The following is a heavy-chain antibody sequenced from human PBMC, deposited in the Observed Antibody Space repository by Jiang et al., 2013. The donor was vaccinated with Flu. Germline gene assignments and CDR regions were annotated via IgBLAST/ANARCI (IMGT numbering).Heavy chain of an antibody. J-gene: IGHJ4*02. V-gene: IGHV3-30*01. CDR3: ARDSSSGYFDY. Sequence: SRDNSKNTLYLQMNSLRAEDTAVYYCARDSSSGYFDYWGQGTLVTVSS. D-gene: IGHD6-6*01.